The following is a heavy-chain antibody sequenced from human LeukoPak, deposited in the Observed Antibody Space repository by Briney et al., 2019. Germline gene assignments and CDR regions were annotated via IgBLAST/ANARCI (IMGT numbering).Heavy chain of an antibody. Sequence: GGSLRLSCAASGFSFSGYAMSWVRQAPGKGLEWVSAISGSGGSTYYADSVKGRFTISRDNSKDTLYLRMNSLRAEDTAVYYCAKRGIFGGREYYFDYWGQGTLVTVSS. CDR1: GFSFSGYA. J-gene: IGHJ4*02. CDR3: AKRGIFGGREYYFDY. V-gene: IGHV3-23*01. CDR2: ISGSGGST. D-gene: IGHD3-3*01.